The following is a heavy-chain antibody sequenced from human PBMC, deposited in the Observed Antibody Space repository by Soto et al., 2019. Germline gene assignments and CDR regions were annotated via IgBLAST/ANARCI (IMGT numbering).Heavy chain of an antibody. J-gene: IGHJ5*02. D-gene: IGHD3-22*01. Sequence: QVQLVQSGAEVKRPGSSVKLSCKASGGTFTYYGISWVRQAPGQGLEWMGGIIPIIGPATYAQKFQGRLAIAADQATSTTYMALSSLGSEETAVYDCARDLGTTIAGPPSGETYGWLDPWGQGTLVTVSS. CDR1: GGTFTYYG. CDR2: IIPIIGPA. CDR3: ARDLGTTIAGPPSGETYGWLDP. V-gene: IGHV1-69*01.